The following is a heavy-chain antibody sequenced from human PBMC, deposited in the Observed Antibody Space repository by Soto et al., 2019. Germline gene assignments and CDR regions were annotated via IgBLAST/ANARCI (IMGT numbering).Heavy chain of an antibody. D-gene: IGHD6-6*01. V-gene: IGHV5-51*01. J-gene: IGHJ6*02. CDR2: IYPGDSDT. CDR1: GYSFTSYW. Sequence: GESLKISCKGSGYSFTSYWIGWVRQMPGKGLEWMGIIYPGDSDTRYSPSFQGQVTISADKSISTAYLQWSSLKASDTAVYYCARGRRSSSAGYYYYYYGMDVWGQGTTVTVSS. CDR3: ARGRRSSSAGYYYYYYGMDV.